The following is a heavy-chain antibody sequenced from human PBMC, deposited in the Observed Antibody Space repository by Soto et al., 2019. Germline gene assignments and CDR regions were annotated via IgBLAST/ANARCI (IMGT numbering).Heavy chain of an antibody. CDR2: MGWDGSST. D-gene: IGHD7-27*01. Sequence: EVQLVESGGDVVQPGGSLRLSCAASGFTFEDYTIQWVRQAPGKGLEWVSLMGWDGSSTYYADSVKGRFTISRDNSKNSLYLQMNSLRTEDTALYYYAKDGAHEDGDGNGFDSWGQGTLVTVSS. CDR3: AKDGAHEDGDGNGFDS. CDR1: GFTFEDYT. V-gene: IGHV3-43*01. J-gene: IGHJ5*01.